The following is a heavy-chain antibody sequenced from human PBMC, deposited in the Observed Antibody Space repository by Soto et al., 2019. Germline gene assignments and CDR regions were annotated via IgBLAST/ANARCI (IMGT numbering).Heavy chain of an antibody. CDR1: GFTFSSYE. J-gene: IGHJ5*02. D-gene: IGHD4-17*01. CDR3: ARTVKTLKHNWFDP. V-gene: IGHV3-48*03. Sequence: GSLRLSCAASGFTFSSYEMNWVRQAPGKGLEWVSYISSSGSTIYYADSVKGRFTISRDNAKNSLYLQMNSLRAEDTAVYYCARTVKTLKHNWFDPWGQGTLVTVSS. CDR2: ISSSGSTI.